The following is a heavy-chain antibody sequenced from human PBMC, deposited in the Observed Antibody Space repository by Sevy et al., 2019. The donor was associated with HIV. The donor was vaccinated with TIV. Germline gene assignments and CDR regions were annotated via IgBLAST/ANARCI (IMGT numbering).Heavy chain of an antibody. CDR3: GRVGFNWKDVDY. V-gene: IGHV4-59*01. CDR2: TYYSGTT. J-gene: IGHJ4*02. CDR1: GGSMNIYY. D-gene: IGHD1-20*01. Sequence: SQSLSLTCSVSGGSMNIYYWSWIRQPPGKRLEWIGFTYYSGTTNYNPSLKSRVTISIDTSKNQFSLKLSSVTAADTAVYYCGRVGFNWKDVDYWGQGILVTVSS.